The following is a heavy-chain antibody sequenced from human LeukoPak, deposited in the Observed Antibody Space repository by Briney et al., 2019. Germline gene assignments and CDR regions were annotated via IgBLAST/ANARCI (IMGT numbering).Heavy chain of an antibody. CDR3: ARVNGGYSYGSHDY. D-gene: IGHD5-18*01. CDR2: IYYSGST. Sequence: GSLRLSCAASGLTFSSYGMHWVRQPPGKGLEWIGSIYYSGSTYYNPSLKSRVTISVDTSKNQFSLKLSSVTAADTAVYYCARVNGGYSYGSHDYWGQGTLVTVSS. V-gene: IGHV4-39*07. CDR1: GLTFSSYG. J-gene: IGHJ4*02.